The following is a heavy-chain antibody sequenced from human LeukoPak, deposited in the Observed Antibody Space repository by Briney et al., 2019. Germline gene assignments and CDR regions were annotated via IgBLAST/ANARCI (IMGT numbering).Heavy chain of an antibody. V-gene: IGHV4-34*01. J-gene: IGHJ6*02. CDR3: ARKGSYSRYYYYGMDV. CDR2: IYYSGST. CDR1: GGSFSGYY. D-gene: IGHD2-15*01. Sequence: SETLSLTCAVYGGSFSGYYWSWIRQPPGKGLEWIGSIYYSGSTYYNPSLKSRVTISVDTSKNQFSLKLSSVTAADTAVYYCARKGSYSRYYYYGMDVWGQGTTVTVSS.